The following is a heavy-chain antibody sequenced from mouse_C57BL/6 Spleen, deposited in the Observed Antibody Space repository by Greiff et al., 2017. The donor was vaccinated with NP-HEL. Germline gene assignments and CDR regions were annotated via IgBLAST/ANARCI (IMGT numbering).Heavy chain of an antibody. D-gene: IGHD2-1*01. V-gene: IGHV5-6*01. CDR3: ARHPLYSEYYYAMDY. Sequence: EVKLMESGGDLVKPGGSLKLSCAASGFTFSSYGMSWVRQTPDKRLEWVATISSGGSYTYYPDSVKGRFTISRDNAKNTLYLQMSSLKSEDTAMYYCARHPLYSEYYYAMDYWGQGTSVTVSS. CDR2: ISSGGSYT. CDR1: GFTFSSYG. J-gene: IGHJ4*01.